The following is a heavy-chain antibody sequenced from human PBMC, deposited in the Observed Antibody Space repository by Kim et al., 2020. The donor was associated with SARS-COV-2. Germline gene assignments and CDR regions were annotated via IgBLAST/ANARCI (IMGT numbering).Heavy chain of an antibody. CDR1: GFTFSSYA. J-gene: IGHJ6*02. V-gene: IGHV3-23*01. D-gene: IGHD6-13*01. Sequence: GGSLRLSCAASGFTFSSYAMSWVRQAPGKGLEWVSAISGSCGSTYYADSVKGRFTISRDNSKNTLYLQMNSLRAEDTAVYYCAKAKLAAAGTGGRYYYYGMDVWGQGTTVTVSS. CDR2: ISGSCGST. CDR3: AKAKLAAAGTGGRYYYYGMDV.